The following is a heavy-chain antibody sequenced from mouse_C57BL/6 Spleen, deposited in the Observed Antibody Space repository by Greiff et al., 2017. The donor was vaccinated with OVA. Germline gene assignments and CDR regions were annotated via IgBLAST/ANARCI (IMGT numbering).Heavy chain of an antibody. Sequence: VQLQQSGPELVKPGASVKISCKASGYSFTGYYMNWVKQSPEKSLEWIGEINPSTGGTTYNQKFKAKATLTVDKSSSTAYMQLKSLTSEDSAVYYCARWGYDYDDAYYFDYWGQGTTLTVSS. CDR3: ARWGYDYDDAYYFDY. D-gene: IGHD2-4*01. J-gene: IGHJ2*01. CDR2: INPSTGGT. V-gene: IGHV1-42*01. CDR1: GYSFTGYY.